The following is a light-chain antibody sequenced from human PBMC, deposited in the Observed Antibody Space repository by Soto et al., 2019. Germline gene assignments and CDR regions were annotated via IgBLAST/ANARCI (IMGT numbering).Light chain of an antibody. CDR1: SSDIGAYDF. J-gene: IGLJ1*01. CDR2: EVN. CDR3: SSYTSSPYL. Sequence: QSAVAQPASVSGSPGESLTISCTGSSSDIGAYDFVSWYQQLPGKAPKLLMFEVNKRPSGVSDRFSGSKSGITASLTISGLQADDEADYYCSSYTSSPYLFGSGTKVTVL. V-gene: IGLV2-14*03.